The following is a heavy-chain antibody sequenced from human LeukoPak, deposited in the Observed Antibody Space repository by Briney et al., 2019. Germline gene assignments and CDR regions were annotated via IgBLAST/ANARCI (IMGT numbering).Heavy chain of an antibody. V-gene: IGHV3-23*01. J-gene: IGHJ4*02. Sequence: GGSLRLSCAASGFTFSSYAMSWVRQAPGKGLEWVSTISGSGGSTDYADSVKGRFTISRDNSKNTLYLQVSSLRAEDTAVYYCALGDSSGYYYAYWGQGTLVTVSS. CDR1: GFTFSSYA. CDR2: ISGSGGST. CDR3: ALGDSSGYYYAY. D-gene: IGHD3-22*01.